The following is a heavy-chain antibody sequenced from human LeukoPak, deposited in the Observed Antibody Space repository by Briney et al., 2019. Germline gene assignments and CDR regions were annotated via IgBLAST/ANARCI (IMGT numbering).Heavy chain of an antibody. J-gene: IGHJ4*02. V-gene: IGHV3-48*04. D-gene: IGHD3-10*01. Sequence: GRSLRLSCAASGFTFSSYSMNWVRQAPGKGLEWVSYISSSSSTIYYADSVKGRFTISRDNAKNSLYLQMNSLRAEDTAVYYCARTFYGSGSSRYFDYWGQGTLVTVSS. CDR1: GFTFSSYS. CDR2: ISSSSSTI. CDR3: ARTFYGSGSSRYFDY.